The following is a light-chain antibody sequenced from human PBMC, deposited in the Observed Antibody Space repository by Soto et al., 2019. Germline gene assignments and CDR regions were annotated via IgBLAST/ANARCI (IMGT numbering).Light chain of an antibody. Sequence: DIQMTQSPSTLSASVGDRCTITCRASQSISSWLAWYQQKPGKAPKLLIYDASSLESGVPSRFSGSGSGTEFTLTISSLQPDDFATYYCQQYNSYSWTFGQGTKLDIK. CDR3: QQYNSYSWT. J-gene: IGKJ1*01. CDR1: QSISSW. CDR2: DAS. V-gene: IGKV1-5*01.